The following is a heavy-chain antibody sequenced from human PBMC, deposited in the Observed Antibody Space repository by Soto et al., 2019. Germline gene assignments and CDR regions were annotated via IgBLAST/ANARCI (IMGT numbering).Heavy chain of an antibody. V-gene: IGHV3-21*01. CDR1: GFTFSSYS. CDR3: ARALRDSWFDP. Sequence: GGSLRLSCAASGFTFSSYSMNWVRQAPGRGLEWVSSISSSSAYIYYADSVKGRSTISRDNAKDSLYLQMNSLRAEDTAVYYCARALRDSWFDPWGHGTLVTVSS. CDR2: ISSSSAYI. D-gene: IGHD2-21*02. J-gene: IGHJ5*02.